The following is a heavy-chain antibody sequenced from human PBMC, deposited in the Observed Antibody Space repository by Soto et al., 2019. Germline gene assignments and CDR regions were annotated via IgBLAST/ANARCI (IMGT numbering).Heavy chain of an antibody. CDR3: AKRASMVRGLIYFDY. CDR1: RFTFSSYG. J-gene: IGHJ4*02. Sequence: GGSLRLSCAASRFTFSSYGMHWVRQAPGKGLELVADIWEDRSNISYADSVKGRFTISRDNAKNSLYLQMNSLRAEDTALYYCAKRASMVRGLIYFDYWGQGTLVTVSS. V-gene: IGHV3-33*03. D-gene: IGHD3-10*01. CDR2: IWEDRSNI.